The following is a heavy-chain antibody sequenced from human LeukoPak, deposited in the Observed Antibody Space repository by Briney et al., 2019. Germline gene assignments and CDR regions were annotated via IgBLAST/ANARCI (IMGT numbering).Heavy chain of an antibody. V-gene: IGHV4-39*07. CDR3: ARGPGGSSSSDFDY. CDR2: IYYRGST. CDR1: GGSISSSSYY. Sequence: TSETLSLTCTVSGGSISSSSYYWGWIRQPPGKGLEWIGSIYYRGSTYYNPSLKSRVTISVDTSKNQFSLKLSSVTAADTAVYYCARGPGGSSSSDFDYWGQGTLVTVSS. J-gene: IGHJ4*02. D-gene: IGHD6-6*01.